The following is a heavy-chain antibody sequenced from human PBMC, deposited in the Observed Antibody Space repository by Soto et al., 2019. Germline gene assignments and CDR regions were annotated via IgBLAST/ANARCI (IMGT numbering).Heavy chain of an antibody. CDR1: SGSISSSDW. Sequence: QVQLQESDPGLVKPSGTLSLTCAVSSGSISSSDWWSWVRQPPGKGLEWIGEIYHSGSTNYNPSLKSRVTISVDKSKNQFSPKLSSVTAADTAIYYCAIRYSYYYYIHVWGKGTTVTVSS. CDR3: AIRYSYYYYIHV. J-gene: IGHJ6*03. V-gene: IGHV4-4*02. CDR2: IYHSGST. D-gene: IGHD4-4*01.